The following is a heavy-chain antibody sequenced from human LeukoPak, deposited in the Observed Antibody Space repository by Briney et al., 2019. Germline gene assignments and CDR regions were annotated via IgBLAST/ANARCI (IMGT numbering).Heavy chain of an antibody. CDR3: ARDLWTSIAAAGKNY. J-gene: IGHJ4*02. D-gene: IGHD6-13*01. Sequence: GGSLRLSCAASGFTFSSYSMSWVRQAPGKGLEWVSYISSSSRSSSSTIYYADSVKGRFTISRDNAKNSLYLQMNSLRAEDTAVYYCARDLWTSIAAAGKNYWGQGTLVTVSS. CDR1: GFTFSSYS. CDR2: ISSSSRSSSSTI. V-gene: IGHV3-48*01.